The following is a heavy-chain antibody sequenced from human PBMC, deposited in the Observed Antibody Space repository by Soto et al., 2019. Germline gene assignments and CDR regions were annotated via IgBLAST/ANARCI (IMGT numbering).Heavy chain of an antibody. J-gene: IGHJ4*02. D-gene: IGHD5-12*01. CDR3: ARPRDGYNKELDY. CDR1: GYTFTRYA. CDR2: ISGYNGNT. V-gene: IGHV1-18*04. Sequence: GASVKVSCKASGYTFTRYAITWVRQAPGQGLEWMGWISGYNGNTNYAQKFQGRATMTTDTSTSTAYMELRSLRSDDTAVYYCARPRDGYNKELDYWGQGTLVTVSS.